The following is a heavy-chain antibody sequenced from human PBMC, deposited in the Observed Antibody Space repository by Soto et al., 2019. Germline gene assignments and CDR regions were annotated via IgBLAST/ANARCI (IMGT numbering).Heavy chain of an antibody. CDR3: ATYRKFFQI. CDR2: IYHGGTT. CDR1: GYSISSGSY. Sequence: PSETLSLTCTVSGYSISSGSYWAWIRQPPGKGPEWIASIYHGGTTFYNSSLKSRVTISVDRSKNHFFLNLTSVTAADTAVYYCATYRKFFQIWGQGTKVTVSS. V-gene: IGHV4-38-2*02. J-gene: IGHJ3*02.